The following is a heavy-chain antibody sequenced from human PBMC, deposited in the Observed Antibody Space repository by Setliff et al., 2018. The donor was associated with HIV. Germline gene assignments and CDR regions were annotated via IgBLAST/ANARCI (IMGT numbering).Heavy chain of an antibody. CDR1: GGSISSNSYY. CDR3: ARWPPHRSSDYDQEYYFDY. Sequence: SETLSLTCTVSGGSISSNSYYWSWIRQPAGKGLEWIGHIYTNGRTNYNPPLKSRVTISVDPSKNQFSLKLSSVTAADTAVYYCARWPPHRSSDYDQEYYFDYWGQGTLVTVSS. J-gene: IGHJ4*02. D-gene: IGHD3-22*01. CDR2: IYTNGRT. V-gene: IGHV4-61*09.